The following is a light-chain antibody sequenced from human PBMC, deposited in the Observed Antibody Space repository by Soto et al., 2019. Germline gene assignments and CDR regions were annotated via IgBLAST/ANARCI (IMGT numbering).Light chain of an antibody. CDR1: QTIGNW. CDR3: QQYDSYPCT. Sequence: IQMTQSPSTLSASVGDRVTITCRASQTIGNWLAWYQQKTGKAPKLLIYDASSLERGVPSRFSGSRSGTEFTLTISSLQPDDFATYYCQQYDSYPCTFGQGTKLEI. CDR2: DAS. V-gene: IGKV1-5*01. J-gene: IGKJ2*02.